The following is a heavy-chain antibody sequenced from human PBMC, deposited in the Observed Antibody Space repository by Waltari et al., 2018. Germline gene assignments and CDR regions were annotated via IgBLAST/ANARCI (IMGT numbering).Heavy chain of an antibody. J-gene: IGHJ6*02. CDR3: ARARYSYGPSGYYYGMDV. CDR1: GGSISSHY. D-gene: IGHD5-18*01. Sequence: QVQLQESGPGLVKPSETLSLTCTVSGGSISSHYWSWIRQPPGKGLEWIGYIYYSGSTNYNPSLKSRVTISVDTSKNQFSLKLSSVTAADTAVYYCARARYSYGPSGYYYGMDVWGQGTTVTVSS. CDR2: IYYSGST. V-gene: IGHV4-59*11.